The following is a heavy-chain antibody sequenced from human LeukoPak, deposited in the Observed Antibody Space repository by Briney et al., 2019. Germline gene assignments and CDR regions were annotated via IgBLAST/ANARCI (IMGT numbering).Heavy chain of an antibody. CDR3: AGDTLCGGDCHNWFDL. CDR2: INPSGGST. CDR1: GYTFTSYY. V-gene: IGHV1-46*01. Sequence: ASVKVSCKASGYTFTSYYMHWVRQAPGQGLEWMGIINPSGGSTSYAQKFQGRVTITADESTSTAYMELSSLRSEDTAVYYCAGDTLCGGDCHNWFDLWGQGTLVTVAS. D-gene: IGHD2-21*02. J-gene: IGHJ5*02.